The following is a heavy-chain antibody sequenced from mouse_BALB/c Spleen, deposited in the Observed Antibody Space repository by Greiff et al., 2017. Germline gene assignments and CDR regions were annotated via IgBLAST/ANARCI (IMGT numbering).Heavy chain of an antibody. Sequence: VKLVESGAELVRPGVSVKISCKGSGYTFTDYAMHWVKQSHAKSLEWIGVISTYYGDASYNQKFKGKATMTVDKSSSTAYMELARLTSEDSAIYYCAPYYGSRGGTWFAYWGQGTLVTVSA. CDR2: ISTYYGDA. V-gene: IGHV1S137*01. D-gene: IGHD1-1*01. J-gene: IGHJ3*01. CDR3: APYYGSRGGTWFAY. CDR1: GYTFTDYA.